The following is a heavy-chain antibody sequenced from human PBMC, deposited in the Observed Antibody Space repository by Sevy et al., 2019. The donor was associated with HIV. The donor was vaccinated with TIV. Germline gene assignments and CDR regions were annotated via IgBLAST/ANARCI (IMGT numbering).Heavy chain of an antibody. CDR1: GFTFSSYG. J-gene: IGHJ6*02. CDR3: AKDRRSNYDFWSGYYARYYYGMDV. D-gene: IGHD3-3*01. V-gene: IGHV3-30*18. Sequence: GGSLRLSCAASGFTFSSYGMHWVRQAPGKGLEWLAVISYDGSNKYYADSVKGRFTISRDNSKNTLYLQMNSLRAEDTAVYYCAKDRRSNYDFWSGYYARYYYGMDVWGQGTTVTVSS. CDR2: ISYDGSNK.